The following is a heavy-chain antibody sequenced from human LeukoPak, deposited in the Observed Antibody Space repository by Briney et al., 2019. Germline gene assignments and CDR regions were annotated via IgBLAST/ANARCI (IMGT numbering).Heavy chain of an antibody. J-gene: IGHJ4*02. CDR1: GFTFGSYS. CDR3: ARDRGFLEWLLPYYFDY. CDR2: ISSSCSYI. V-gene: IGHV3-21*01. D-gene: IGHD3-3*01. Sequence: PGGSLRLSCAASGFTFGSYSMNWVRQAPGKGLEWVSSISSSCSYIYYADSVKGRFTISRDNAKNSLYLQMNSLRAEDTAVYYCARDRGFLEWLLPYYFDYWGQGTLVTVSS.